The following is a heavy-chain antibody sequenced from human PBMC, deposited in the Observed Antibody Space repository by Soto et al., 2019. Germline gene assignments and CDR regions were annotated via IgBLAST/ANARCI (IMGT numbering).Heavy chain of an antibody. J-gene: IGHJ3*02. CDR1: GGTFSTYA. V-gene: IGHV1-69*13. CDR2: IIPIFGTA. Sequence: SVKVSCKASGGTFSTYASSWVRQAPGQGLEWMGGIIPIFGTAKYAQKFQGRVTITADESTSTAYMELSSLRSEDTAVYYCAREIFGVIISGGRDAFDIWGQGTMVTVSS. CDR3: AREIFGVIISGGRDAFDI. D-gene: IGHD3-3*01.